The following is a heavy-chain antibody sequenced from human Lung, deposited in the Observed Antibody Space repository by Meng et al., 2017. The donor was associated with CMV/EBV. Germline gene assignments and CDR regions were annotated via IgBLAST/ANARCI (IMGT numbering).Heavy chain of an antibody. Sequence: TLSLXCDISGYSISSDNVAWNCIRQSPSRDPESLGRTYYSSQRYNDYAVSVKGRITINADTSKNQFSLHLNTVNPEDTAVYYCARDRGFVVVISGNCFDPWGQGXVVTVSS. CDR2: TYYSSQRYN. J-gene: IGHJ5*02. V-gene: IGHV6-1*01. CDR1: GYSISSDNVA. CDR3: ARDRGFVVVISGNCFDP. D-gene: IGHD2-21*01.